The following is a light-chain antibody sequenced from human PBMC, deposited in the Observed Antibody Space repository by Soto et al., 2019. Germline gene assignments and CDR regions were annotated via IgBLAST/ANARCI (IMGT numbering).Light chain of an antibody. CDR1: QDISSW. Sequence: DIQMTQSPSSVSASVGDRVIITCRASQDISSWLAWYQQKAGEAPKLLIFAASRLHSGVPSRFSGSVSWTDFTLTITNLQPEDFATYYYQQADSFPLTFGGGTKVEIK. CDR2: AAS. V-gene: IGKV1D-12*01. J-gene: IGKJ4*01. CDR3: QQADSFPLT.